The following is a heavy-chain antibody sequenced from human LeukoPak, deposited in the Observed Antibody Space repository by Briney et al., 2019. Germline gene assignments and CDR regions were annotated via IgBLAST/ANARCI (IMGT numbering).Heavy chain of an antibody. V-gene: IGHV4-59*02. CDR3: ASTSGYCSGGNCYSAFDY. D-gene: IGHD2-15*01. Sequence: PSETLSLTCTVSGGSVSSYYWSWIRQPAGKGLEWIGYIYYSGSTNYNPSLKSRLTISVDTSNNQFSLKLSSVTAADTAVYYCASTSGYCSGGNCYSAFDYWGQGTLVTVSS. CDR2: IYYSGST. J-gene: IGHJ4*02. CDR1: GGSVSSYY.